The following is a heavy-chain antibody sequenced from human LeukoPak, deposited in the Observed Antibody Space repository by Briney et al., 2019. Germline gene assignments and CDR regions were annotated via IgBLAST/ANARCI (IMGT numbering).Heavy chain of an antibody. CDR2: IKQDGSEK. D-gene: IGHD5-12*01. Sequence: GGSLRLSCAASGFTFSSYWMSWVRQAPGKGLEWVANIKQDGSEKYYVASVRGRFTISRDNAKNSLYLQMNSLRAEDTAVYYCARGVQWLRWYYFDYWGQGTLVTVSS. J-gene: IGHJ4*02. V-gene: IGHV3-7*04. CDR1: GFTFSSYW. CDR3: ARGVQWLRWYYFDY.